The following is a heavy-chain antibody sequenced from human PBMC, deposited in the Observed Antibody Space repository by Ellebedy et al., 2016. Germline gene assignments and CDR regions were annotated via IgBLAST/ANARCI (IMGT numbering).Heavy chain of an antibody. CDR2: VYYSGSA. D-gene: IGHD5-12*01. J-gene: IGHJ3*02. V-gene: IGHV4-39*01. Sequence: SETLSLTXTVSGGSINTNGYYWGWVRQPPGKGLEWIGSVYYSGSAYYSPSLKSRVTMSVDTSKNQFSLKLNSVTAADTAVYYCARSLRGDGGYDFALEIWGQGTAVTVSS. CDR1: GGSINTNGYY. CDR3: ARSLRGDGGYDFALEI.